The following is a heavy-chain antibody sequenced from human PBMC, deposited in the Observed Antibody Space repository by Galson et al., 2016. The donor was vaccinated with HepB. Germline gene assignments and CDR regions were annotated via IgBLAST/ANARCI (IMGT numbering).Heavy chain of an antibody. V-gene: IGHV3-23*01. CDR1: GFTFSSYA. Sequence: SLRLSCAASGFTFSSYAMSWVRQAPGKGLEWVSGISGSGGSTYYADSMKGRFTISRDNSKNTLYLQMNSLRAEDTAVYYCAKKVASLLLGAGNWFDPWGQGTLVTVSS. J-gene: IGHJ5*02. D-gene: IGHD2-15*01. CDR3: AKKVASLLLGAGNWFDP. CDR2: ISGSGGST.